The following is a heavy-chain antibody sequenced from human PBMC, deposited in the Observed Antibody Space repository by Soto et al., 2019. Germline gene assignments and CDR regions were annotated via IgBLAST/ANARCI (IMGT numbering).Heavy chain of an antibody. CDR3: ATLSILPGIAVAGRDY. CDR2: FDPEDGET. J-gene: IGHJ4*02. Sequence: ASVKVSCKASGYTFTGYYMHWVRQAPGKGLEWMGGFDPEDGETIYAQKYQGRVTMTEDTSTDTAYMELSSLRSEDTAVFYCATLSILPGIAVAGRDYWGQGTLVTVSS. CDR1: GYTFTGYY. D-gene: IGHD6-19*01. V-gene: IGHV1-24*01.